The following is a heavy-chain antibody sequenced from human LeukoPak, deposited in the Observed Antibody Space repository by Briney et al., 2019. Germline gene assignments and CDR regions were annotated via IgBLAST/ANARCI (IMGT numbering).Heavy chain of an antibody. CDR2: MNPNSGNT. Sequence: ASVKVSCKASGYTFTSYDINWVRQATGQGLEWMGWMNPNSGNTGYAQKFQGRVTMTRNTSISTAYMVLSSLRSEDTAVYYCARSPHSSGNKGGDYWGQGTLVTVSS. J-gene: IGHJ4*02. V-gene: IGHV1-8*01. CDR3: ARSPHSSGNKGGDY. CDR1: GYTFTSYD. D-gene: IGHD6-19*01.